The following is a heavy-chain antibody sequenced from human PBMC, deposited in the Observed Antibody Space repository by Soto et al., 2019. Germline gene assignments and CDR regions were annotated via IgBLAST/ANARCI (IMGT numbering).Heavy chain of an antibody. J-gene: IGHJ4*02. V-gene: IGHV1-18*04. CDR1: GYPFSGYS. CDR2: ISTYNGNT. Sequence: QVQLVQSGPEVKKPGASVKVSCKASGYPFSGYSISWVRQAPGQGLECMGWISTYNGNTNTAQKFQSRVLMTTHTSTKTAYMELSSLGFDDTAVYFCARVDRSSWWAFEYWGQGTLVTVSS. D-gene: IGHD6-13*01. CDR3: ARVDRSSWWAFEY.